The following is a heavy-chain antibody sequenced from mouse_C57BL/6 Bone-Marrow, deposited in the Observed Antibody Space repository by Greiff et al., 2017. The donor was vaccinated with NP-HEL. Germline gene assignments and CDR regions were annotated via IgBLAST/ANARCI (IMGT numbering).Heavy chain of an antibody. D-gene: IGHD1-3*01. J-gene: IGHJ2*01. Sequence: QVQLQQPGAELVMPGASVKLSCKASGYTFTSYWMHWVKQRPGQGLEWIGEIDPSDSYTNYNQKFKGKSTLTVDKSSSTAYMQLSSLTSEDSAVYYCARSLTFFDYGGQGTTLTVSS. CDR2: IDPSDSYT. V-gene: IGHV1-69*01. CDR1: GYTFTSYW. CDR3: ARSLTFFDY.